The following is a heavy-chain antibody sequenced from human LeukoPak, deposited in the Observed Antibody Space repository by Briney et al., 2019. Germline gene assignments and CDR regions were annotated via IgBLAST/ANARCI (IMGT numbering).Heavy chain of an antibody. J-gene: IGHJ5*02. Sequence: SVKVSCKASGGTFSNDAISWVRQAPGQGLEWMGRILPMSGIPNYAQKFQGRVTIAADKSTSTAYMELSSLRSEDTAVYYCARAPINPINWFDPWGQGTLVTVSS. V-gene: IGHV1-69*04. CDR1: GGTFSNDA. CDR2: ILPMSGIP. CDR3: ARAPINPINWFDP.